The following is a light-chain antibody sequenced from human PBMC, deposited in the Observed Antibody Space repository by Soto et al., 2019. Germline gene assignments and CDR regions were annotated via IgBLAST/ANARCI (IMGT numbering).Light chain of an antibody. CDR3: QQYENYWT. CDR1: QTVRNNY. Sequence: EFVLTQSPGTLSLSPGERATLSCRASQTVRNNYLAWYQQKPGQAPRLLIYDASSRATGIPDRFSGGGSGTDFTLTISRLEPDDCATYYCQQYENYWTFGQGTRVEIK. CDR2: DAS. J-gene: IGKJ1*01. V-gene: IGKV3-20*01.